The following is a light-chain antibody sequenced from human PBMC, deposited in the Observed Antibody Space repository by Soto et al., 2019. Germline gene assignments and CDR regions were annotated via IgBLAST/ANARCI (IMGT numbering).Light chain of an antibody. V-gene: IGKV3-20*01. CDR2: GAS. CDR1: QSVSSSY. CDR3: QHYGSSWT. J-gene: IGKJ1*01. Sequence: EIVLTQSPGTLSVSPGERATLSCRASQSVSSSYLAWYQQKPGQAPRLLIYGASSRATGIPDRFSGSGSGTDFTLTISRLEPEDFAVYYCQHYGSSWTFGQGTKVEIK.